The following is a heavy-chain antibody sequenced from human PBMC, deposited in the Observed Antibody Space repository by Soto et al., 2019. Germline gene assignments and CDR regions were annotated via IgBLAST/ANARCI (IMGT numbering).Heavy chain of an antibody. J-gene: IGHJ4*02. V-gene: IGHV1-18*01. Sequence: ASVKVSCKASGYTFANYAIAGVRQAPGQGLEWMGWINVHNGNTHYAQKFQGRVIMTTDTSTRTAYMQLRSLISDDTAVYYCARIDGYSSGYSVDLPRAIYFFDFWGQGALVIVSS. CDR3: ARIDGYSSGYSVDLPRAIYFFDF. CDR2: INVHNGNT. D-gene: IGHD5-12*01. CDR1: GYTFANYA.